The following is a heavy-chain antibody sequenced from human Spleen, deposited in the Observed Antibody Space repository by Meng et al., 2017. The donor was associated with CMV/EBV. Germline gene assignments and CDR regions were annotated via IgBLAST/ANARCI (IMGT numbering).Heavy chain of an antibody. CDR1: GFTFSSYS. V-gene: IGHV3-21*01. Sequence: GEFLKISCAASGFTFSSYSMNWVRQAPGKGLEWVSSISSSSSYIYYADSVKGRFTISRDNAKNSLYLQMNSLRAEDTAVYYCARDKTGSSSHNSMDVWGQGTTVTVSS. CDR2: ISSSSSYI. J-gene: IGHJ6*02. CDR3: ARDKTGSSSHNSMDV. D-gene: IGHD6-6*01.